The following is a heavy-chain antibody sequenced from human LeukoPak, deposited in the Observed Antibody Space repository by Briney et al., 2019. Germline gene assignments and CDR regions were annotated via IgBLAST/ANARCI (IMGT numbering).Heavy chain of an antibody. J-gene: IGHJ4*02. V-gene: IGHV1-2*02. D-gene: IGHD4-23*01. CDR1: GYTFTDYY. CDR2: INANSGGT. Sequence: ASVTVSCKASGYTFTDYYMHWVRQAPGQGGEWMGWINANSGGTDYAQKFQDRVTMTRDTSISTAYIELSRLTSDETAVYYCARDGHGGNSFDFWGEGTLVTVSS. CDR3: ARDGHGGNSFDF.